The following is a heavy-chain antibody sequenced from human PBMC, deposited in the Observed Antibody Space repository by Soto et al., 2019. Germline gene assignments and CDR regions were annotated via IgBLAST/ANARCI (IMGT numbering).Heavy chain of an antibody. CDR1: GGSLSSYY. J-gene: IGHJ4*02. D-gene: IGHD5-18*01. V-gene: IGHV4-59*01. Sequence: SETLSLTCTVSGGSLSSYYWSWIRQPPGKGLEWIANIYNSGSTNYNPSLKSRVTISVDTSKNQFSLRLSSLTAADTAVYYCARVSAGSRDTAVVSVFDYWGQGILVTVPS. CDR3: ARVSAGSRDTAVVSVFDY. CDR2: IYNSGST.